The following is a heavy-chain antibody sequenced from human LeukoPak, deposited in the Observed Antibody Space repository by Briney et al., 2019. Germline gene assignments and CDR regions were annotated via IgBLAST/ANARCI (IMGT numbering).Heavy chain of an antibody. CDR3: ARDNVLLWFGSYYYYMDV. CDR1: GGSISSSSYY. CDR2: IYYSGST. Sequence: SETLSLTCTVSGGSISSSSYYWGWIRQPPEKGLEWIGSIYYSGSTYYNPSLKSRVTISVDTSKNQFSLKLSSVTAADTAVYYCARDNVLLWFGSYYYYMDVWGKGTTVTISS. V-gene: IGHV4-39*01. J-gene: IGHJ6*03. D-gene: IGHD3-10*01.